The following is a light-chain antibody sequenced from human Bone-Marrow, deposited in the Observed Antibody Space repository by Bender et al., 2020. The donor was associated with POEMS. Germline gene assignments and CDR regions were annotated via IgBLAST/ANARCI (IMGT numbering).Light chain of an antibody. Sequence: QSALTQPASVSGSPGQSITISCTGVITDIVPYSYVSWYQQHPGKAPKLIMFDVTSRPSGVSNRFSGSKSGDTASLTVSGLQPDDEATYFCSSYAVTTFGAFGGGTKLTVL. V-gene: IGLV2-14*03. CDR1: ITDIVPYSY. CDR3: SSYAVTTFGA. CDR2: DVT. J-gene: IGLJ2*01.